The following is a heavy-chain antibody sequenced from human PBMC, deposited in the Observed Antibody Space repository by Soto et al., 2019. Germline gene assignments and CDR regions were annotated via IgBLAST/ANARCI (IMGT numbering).Heavy chain of an antibody. CDR1: GYTFTSYG. CDR3: ARGPGIVGATKNDY. Sequence: ASVKVSCKASGYTFTSYGISWVLQAPGQGLEWMGWISAYNGNTNYAQKLQGRVTMTTDTSTSTAYMELRSLRSDDTAVYYCARGPGIVGATKNDYWGQGTLVTVSS. J-gene: IGHJ4*02. CDR2: ISAYNGNT. V-gene: IGHV1-18*04. D-gene: IGHD1-26*01.